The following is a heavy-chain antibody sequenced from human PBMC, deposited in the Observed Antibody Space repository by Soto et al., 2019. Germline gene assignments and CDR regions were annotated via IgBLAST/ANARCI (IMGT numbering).Heavy chain of an antibody. CDR1: RGSFSGLS. CDR3: ARSRKSGDHSLGLDY. V-gene: IGHV4-34*01. Sequence: SETLSLTCAVYRGSFSGLSWNWIRQSPGKKLEWIGEIDYRGNTNYNPSLRSRVTLSVDASKNQCSLNVRSVTAADAANYYCARSRKSGDHSLGLDYWGRGXLVTVSS. D-gene: IGHD2-21*01. CDR2: IDYRGNT. J-gene: IGHJ4*02.